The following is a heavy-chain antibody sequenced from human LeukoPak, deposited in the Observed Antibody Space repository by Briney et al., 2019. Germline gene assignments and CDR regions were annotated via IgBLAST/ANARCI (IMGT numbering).Heavy chain of an antibody. CDR1: GFTFSSYS. D-gene: IGHD3-9*01. V-gene: IGHV3-21*01. Sequence: GGSLRLSCAASGFTFSSYSMNWVRQAPGKGLEWVSSISSSSSYIYYTDSVKGRFTISRDNAKNSLYLQMNSLRAEDTAVYYCARGPERKYYDILTGYLNWYFDLWGRGTLVTVSS. CDR2: ISSSSSYI. CDR3: ARGPERKYYDILTGYLNWYFDL. J-gene: IGHJ2*01.